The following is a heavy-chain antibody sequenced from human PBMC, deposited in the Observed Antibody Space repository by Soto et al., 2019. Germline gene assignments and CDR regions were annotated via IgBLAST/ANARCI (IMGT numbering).Heavy chain of an antibody. CDR1: GYSFRSSW. CDR3: ARHVSGSDYYGLDV. CDR2: IYPGDSDT. V-gene: IGHV5-51*01. D-gene: IGHD5-12*01. J-gene: IGHJ6*02. Sequence: GDPAQIFCTSPGYSFRSSWIGWVRQMAGKGLEWMGIIYPGDSDTRYSPSFQGQVTISADKSINTAYLKWSSLKASDTALSHRARHVSGSDYYGLDVWAQRTT.